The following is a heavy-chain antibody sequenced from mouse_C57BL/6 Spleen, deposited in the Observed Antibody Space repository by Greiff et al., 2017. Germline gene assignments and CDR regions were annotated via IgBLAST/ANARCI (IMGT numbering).Heavy chain of an antibody. V-gene: IGHV2-2*01. D-gene: IGHD4-1*01. CDR3: ARSPLTVLYYFDY. CDR1: GFSLTSYG. J-gene: IGHJ2*01. CDR2: IWSGGST. Sequence: VMLVESGPGLVQPSQSLSITCTVSGFSLTSYGVHWVRQSPGKGLEWLGVIWSGGSTDYNAAFISRLSISKDNSKSQVFFKMNSLQADDTAIYYCARSPLTVLYYFDYWGQGTTLTVSS.